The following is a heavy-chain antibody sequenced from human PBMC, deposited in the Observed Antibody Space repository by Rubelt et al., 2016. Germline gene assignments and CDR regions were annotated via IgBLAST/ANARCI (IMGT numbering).Heavy chain of an antibody. CDR1: GGSISSSSYY. Sequence: QLQLRESGPGLVKPSETLSLTCTVSGGSISSSSYYWGWIRQPPGKGLEWIGSIYYSGSTYYNPSLKSRGNISLDTSKNQLSLKLSAGTAADTAVYYCARSPRGSPVEYFDYWGQGTLVTVSS. V-gene: IGHV4-39*07. J-gene: IGHJ4*02. CDR2: IYYSGST. CDR3: ARSPRGSPVEYFDY. D-gene: IGHD3-10*01.